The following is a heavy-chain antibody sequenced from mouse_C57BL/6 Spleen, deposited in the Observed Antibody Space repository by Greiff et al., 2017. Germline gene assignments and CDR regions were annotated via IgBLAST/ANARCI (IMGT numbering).Heavy chain of an antibody. V-gene: IGHV1-80*01. Sequence: QVQLQQSGAELVKPGASVKISCKASGYAFSSYWLNWVKQRPGKGLEWIGQIYPGDGDTNYNGKFKGKATLTADKSSSTAYMQLSSLTSEDSAVYFCARSYYGSSYWYFDVWGTETTVTVAS. D-gene: IGHD1-1*01. CDR3: ARSYYGSSYWYFDV. J-gene: IGHJ1*03. CDR1: GYAFSSYW. CDR2: IYPGDGDT.